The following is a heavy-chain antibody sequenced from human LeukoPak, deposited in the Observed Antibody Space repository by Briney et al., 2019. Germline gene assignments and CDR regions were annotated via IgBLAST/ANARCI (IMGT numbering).Heavy chain of an antibody. CDR3: ARYTAVPSAYKWFDS. V-gene: IGHV4-34*01. CDR2: LNHSGST. CDR1: GGSFSGYY. J-gene: IGHJ5*01. Sequence: SETLSLTCAVYGGSFSGYYWSWIRQPPGKGLEWIGELNHSGSTNYNPSLKSRATISVDTSQNQFSLKLSSVTAADTAVYYCARYTAVPSAYKWFDSWGQGILVTVSS. D-gene: IGHD4-11*01.